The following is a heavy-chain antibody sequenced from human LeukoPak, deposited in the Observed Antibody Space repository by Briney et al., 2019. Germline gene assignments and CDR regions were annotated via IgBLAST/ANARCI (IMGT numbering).Heavy chain of an antibody. CDR2: INHSGST. CDR3: ARGGAGSPGGYFDY. D-gene: IGHD3-10*01. V-gene: IGHV4-34*01. Sequence: PSETLSLTCAVYGGSFSGYYWSWIRQPPGKAREWLGEINHSGSTNYYPSLKSRVSISVDTSKNHFSLKLSSVTAADTAVYYCARGGAGSPGGYFDYWGQGTLVTVSS. CDR1: GGSFSGYY. J-gene: IGHJ4*02.